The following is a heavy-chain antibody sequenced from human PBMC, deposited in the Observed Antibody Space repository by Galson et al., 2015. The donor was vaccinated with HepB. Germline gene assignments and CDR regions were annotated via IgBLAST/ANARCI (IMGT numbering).Heavy chain of an antibody. J-gene: IGHJ5*02. CDR1: GFTFSSYA. Sequence: SLRLSCAASGFTFSSYAMHWVRQAPGKGLEWVAVISYDGSNKYYADSVKGRFTISRDNSKNTLYLQMNSLRAEDTAVYYCAGIAVAGTSPPGGTWGQGTLVTVSS. CDR3: AGIAVAGTSPPGGT. V-gene: IGHV3-30-3*01. CDR2: ISYDGSNK. D-gene: IGHD6-19*01.